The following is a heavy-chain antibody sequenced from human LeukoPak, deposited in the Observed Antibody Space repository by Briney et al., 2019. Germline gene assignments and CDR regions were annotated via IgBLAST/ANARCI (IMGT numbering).Heavy chain of an antibody. CDR2: ISYDGSNK. CDR1: GFTFSSYG. D-gene: IGHD3-3*01. V-gene: IGHV3-30*03. J-gene: IGHJ4*02. Sequence: PGGSLRLSCAASGFTFSSYGMHWVRQAPGKGLEWVAVISYDGSNKYYADSVKGRFTISRDNSKNTLYLQMNSLRAEDTAVYYCARGGDYDFWSGYYAKFGYWGQGTLVTVSS. CDR3: ARGGDYDFWSGYYAKFGY.